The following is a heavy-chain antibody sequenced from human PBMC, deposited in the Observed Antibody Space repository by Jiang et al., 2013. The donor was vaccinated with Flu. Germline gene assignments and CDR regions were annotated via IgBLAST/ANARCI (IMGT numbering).Heavy chain of an antibody. CDR3: ARGPTVTTLTFDI. CDR2: IYYSGST. Sequence: GSGLVKPSETLSLTCTVSGGSISSYYWSWIRQPPGKGLEWIGYIYYSGSTNYNPSLKSRVTISVDTSKNQFSLKLSSVTAADTAVYYCARGPTVTTLTFDIWGQGDNGHRLF. J-gene: IGHJ3*02. D-gene: IGHD4-17*01. CDR1: GGSISSYY. V-gene: IGHV4-59*01.